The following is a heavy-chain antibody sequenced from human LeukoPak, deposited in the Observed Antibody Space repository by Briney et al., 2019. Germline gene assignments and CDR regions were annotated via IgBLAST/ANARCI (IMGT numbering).Heavy chain of an antibody. J-gene: IGHJ1*01. Sequence: GGSLRLSCAGSGFIFWKYGMQWVRQGPGKELEWVAAIQSDGSKKYYIDSVKGRFAIPRDDSKNTLYLQMNSLRADDTAVYYCARDICDSPSCLVDWGQGTLVTVSS. CDR2: IQSDGSKK. D-gene: IGHD2/OR15-2a*01. V-gene: IGHV3-33*01. CDR1: GFIFWKYG. CDR3: ARDICDSPSCLVD.